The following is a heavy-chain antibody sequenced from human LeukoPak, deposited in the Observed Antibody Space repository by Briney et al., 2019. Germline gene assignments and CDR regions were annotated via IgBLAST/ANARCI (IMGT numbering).Heavy chain of an antibody. D-gene: IGHD2-8*01. CDR3: ARDFTNDYYYGMDV. CDR2: INPSGGST. Sequence: ASVKVSCKASGYTFTSYYMHWVRQAPGQGLEWMGIINPSGGSTSYAQKFQGRVTMTRDTSISTAYMELSRLRSDDTAVYYCARDFTNDYYYGMDVWGQGTTVTVSS. CDR1: GYTFTSYY. V-gene: IGHV1-46*01. J-gene: IGHJ6*02.